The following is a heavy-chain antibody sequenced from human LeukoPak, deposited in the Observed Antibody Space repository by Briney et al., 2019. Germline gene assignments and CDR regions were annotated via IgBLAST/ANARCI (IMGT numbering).Heavy chain of an antibody. V-gene: IGHV4-34*01. CDR2: INHSGST. Sequence: SETLSLTCAVYGGSFSGYYWSWIRQPPGKGLEWIGEINHSGSTNYNPSLKSRVTISVDTSKNQFSLKLSSVTAADTAVYYCARGGTIFGVVILRYYGMDVWGQGTTVTVSS. CDR1: GGSFSGYY. CDR3: ARGGTIFGVVILRYYGMDV. D-gene: IGHD3-3*01. J-gene: IGHJ6*02.